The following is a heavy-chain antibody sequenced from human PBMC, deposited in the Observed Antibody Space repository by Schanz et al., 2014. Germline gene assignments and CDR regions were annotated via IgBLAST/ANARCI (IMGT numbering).Heavy chain of an antibody. V-gene: IGHV1-69*04. J-gene: IGHJ4*02. D-gene: IGHD3-10*01. Sequence: QVQLVQSGAEVKKPGASVKVSCKVSGSIFSKLLMHWVRQGPAKGLEWMGRIIPILDKTNYAQKFQGRVTMTTDTSTGITSLELRNLKSDDTAVYYCARDRVSFVRGPLGVDWGQGTQVIVSS. CDR2: IIPILDKT. CDR1: GSIFSKLL. CDR3: ARDRVSFVRGPLGVD.